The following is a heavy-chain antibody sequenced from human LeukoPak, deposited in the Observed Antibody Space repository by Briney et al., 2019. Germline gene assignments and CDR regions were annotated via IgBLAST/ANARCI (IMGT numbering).Heavy chain of an antibody. D-gene: IGHD2-21*01. CDR2: TSSSDAGT. CDR1: GFTFSDYY. CDR3: ARAPVTSCRGAYCYPFDY. V-gene: IGHV3-11*01. J-gene: IGHJ4*02. Sequence: GASLRLSCAASGFTFSDYYMSWIRQAPGKGLEWVSATSSSDAGTYYADSVRGRFTISRDNSKNTLYLQMNSLRLEDAAVYFCARAPVTSCRGAYCYPFDYWGQGTQVTVSS.